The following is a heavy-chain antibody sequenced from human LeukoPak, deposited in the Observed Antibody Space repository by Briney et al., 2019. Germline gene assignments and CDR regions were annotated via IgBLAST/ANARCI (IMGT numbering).Heavy chain of an antibody. Sequence: SETLSLTCTVSGGSISSRPYSWGWIRQPPGKGLEWLGSFYYSGSTYYKPSLKSRLTISVDTSKNQFSLKLRSVTAADTAVYYCARERQLSRRHYYMDVWGKGTTVTISS. CDR2: FYYSGST. CDR3: ARERQLSRRHYYMDV. CDR1: GGSISSRPYS. D-gene: IGHD2-2*01. V-gene: IGHV4-39*02. J-gene: IGHJ6*03.